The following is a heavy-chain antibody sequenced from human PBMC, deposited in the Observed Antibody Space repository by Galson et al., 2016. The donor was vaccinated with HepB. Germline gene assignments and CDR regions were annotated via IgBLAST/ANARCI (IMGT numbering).Heavy chain of an antibody. D-gene: IGHD3-16*01. CDR2: IYHSGTT. CDR1: GGAMKTFY. Sequence: ETLSLTCSVSGGAMKTFYWSWIRQSPGKGLEWIGYIYHSGTTYYNPSLKSRVTISIDTWNNKFSLKMTGMTASDTAVYYCARYWGRNSRIDYWGQGTLVTVSS. CDR3: ARYWGRNSRIDY. J-gene: IGHJ4*02. V-gene: IGHV4-4*08.